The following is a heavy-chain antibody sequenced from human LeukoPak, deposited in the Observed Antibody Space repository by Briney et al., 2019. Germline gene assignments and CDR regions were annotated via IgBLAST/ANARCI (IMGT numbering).Heavy chain of an antibody. J-gene: IGHJ6*02. Sequence: GGSLRLSCAASGFTFSSYWMSWVRQAPGKGLEWVAVISYDGSNKYYADSVKGRFTISRDNSKNTLYLQMNSLRAEDTAVYYCAKTYYDFWSGYSYYYYGMDVWGQGTTVTVSS. CDR2: ISYDGSNK. CDR1: GFTFSSYW. CDR3: AKTYYDFWSGYSYYYYGMDV. D-gene: IGHD3-3*01. V-gene: IGHV3-30*18.